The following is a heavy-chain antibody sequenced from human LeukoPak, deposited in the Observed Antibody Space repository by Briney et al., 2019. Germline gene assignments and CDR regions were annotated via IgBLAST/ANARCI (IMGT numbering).Heavy chain of an antibody. Sequence: PSETLSLTCTVSGGSIISSIYYWGWIRQPPGKWLEWIGSIYYSGSTYYNPSLKSRVTISVDTSKNQFSLKLSSVTAADTAVYYCAPTYNLNYVRYAFDIWGQGAMVTVSS. CDR2: IYYSGST. CDR1: GGSIISSIYY. D-gene: IGHD1-7*01. J-gene: IGHJ3*02. V-gene: IGHV4-39*01. CDR3: APTYNLNYVRYAFDI.